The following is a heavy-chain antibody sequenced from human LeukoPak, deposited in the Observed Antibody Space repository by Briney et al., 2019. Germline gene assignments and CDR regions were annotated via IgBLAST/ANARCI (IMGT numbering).Heavy chain of an antibody. V-gene: IGHV1-18*01. D-gene: IGHD2-21*02. CDR3: ARVDCGGYCYSPSYSHD. J-gene: IGHJ1*01. CDR1: GYTFTSYG. CDR2: ISAYNGNT. Sequence: ASVRVSCKTSGYTFTSYGMSWVRQAPREGLEWMGWISAYNGNTNYAQKFQGRVTMTTDTFMSTAYMELRSLRSDDTAAYYWARVDCGGYCYSPSYSHDWGQASLVTVSS.